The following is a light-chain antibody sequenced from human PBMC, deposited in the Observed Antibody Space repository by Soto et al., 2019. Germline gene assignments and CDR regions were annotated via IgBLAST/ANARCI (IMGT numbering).Light chain of an antibody. CDR1: NSNVGSKY. CDR2: DDS. Sequence: QSVLTQPPSVSAAPGQNVTISCSGSNSNVGSKYVSWFQQLPGTAPKLLIFDDSKRPSGIPDRFFGSKSGTSATLDISGLRSEDEADYYCAAWDDSLSGRVFGGGTKLTVL. J-gene: IGLJ3*02. V-gene: IGLV1-51*01. CDR3: AAWDDSLSGRV.